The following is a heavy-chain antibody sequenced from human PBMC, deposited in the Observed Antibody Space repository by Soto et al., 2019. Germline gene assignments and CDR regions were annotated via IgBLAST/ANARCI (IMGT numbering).Heavy chain of an antibody. CDR3: AKDLDNSGYDPQYFDY. Sequence: PGGSLRLSCAASGFTFSSYAMSWVRQAPGKGLEWVSAISGSGGSTYYADSVKGRFTISRDNSKNTLYLQMNSLRAEDTAVYYCAKDLDNSGYDPQYFDYWGQGTLVTVSS. V-gene: IGHV3-23*01. D-gene: IGHD5-12*01. J-gene: IGHJ4*02. CDR1: GFTFSSYA. CDR2: ISGSGGST.